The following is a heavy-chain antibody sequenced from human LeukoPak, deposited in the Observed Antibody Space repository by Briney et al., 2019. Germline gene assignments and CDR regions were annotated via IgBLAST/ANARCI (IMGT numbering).Heavy chain of an antibody. J-gene: IGHJ4*02. V-gene: IGHV3-30*18. Sequence: GGSLRLSCAASGFTFSSYGMHWVRQAPGKGLEWVAVISNDGSNKYYADSVKGRFTISRDNSKNTLYLQTNSLRAEDTAVYYCAKDLTVTSFDYWGQGTLVTVS. CDR2: ISNDGSNK. CDR1: GFTFSSYG. CDR3: AKDLTVTSFDY. D-gene: IGHD4-17*01.